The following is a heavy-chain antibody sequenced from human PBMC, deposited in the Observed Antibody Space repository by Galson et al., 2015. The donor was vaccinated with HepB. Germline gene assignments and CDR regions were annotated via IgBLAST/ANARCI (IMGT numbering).Heavy chain of an antibody. J-gene: IGHJ6*02. V-gene: IGHV1-24*01. CDR3: AFCTTGTTWAMDV. CDR1: GYTLTELS. Sequence: SVKVSCKVSGYTLTELSMHWVRQAPGKGLEWMGGFDPEDGETICAQKFQGRVTMTEDTSTDTAYMELSSLRSEDTAVYYCAFCTTGTTWAMDVWGQGTTITVSS. D-gene: IGHD1-1*01. CDR2: FDPEDGET.